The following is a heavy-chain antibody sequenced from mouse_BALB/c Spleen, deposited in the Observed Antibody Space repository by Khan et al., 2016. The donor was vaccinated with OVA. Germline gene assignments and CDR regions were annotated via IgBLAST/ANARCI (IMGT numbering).Heavy chain of an antibody. V-gene: IGHV1-39*01. CDR3: ARSTWYFDV. CDR1: GYSFTGYN. CDR2: IDPYYGGI. J-gene: IGHJ1*01. Sequence: LQQSGPELEKPGASVKISCKASGYSFTGYNMNWVKQSNGKSLEWIGNIDPYYGGISYNQKFKGKATLTVDKSSSTAYIQLKRLTSEDSAVYYCARSTWYFDVWGAGTTVTVSS.